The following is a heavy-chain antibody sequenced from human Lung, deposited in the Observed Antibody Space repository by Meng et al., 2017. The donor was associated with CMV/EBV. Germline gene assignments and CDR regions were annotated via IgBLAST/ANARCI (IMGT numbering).Heavy chain of an antibody. Sequence: GESLKISCAVSGFIVSSKYMTWVRQTPGKGLEWVSIIYTGGSASYADSVKGRFTISRDNSKNTLYLQMNSLRAEDTAVYYCATQAPPGITDKDYFYYGMDVWGQGTXVTVYS. CDR1: GFIVSSKY. CDR3: ATQAPPGITDKDYFYYGMDV. D-gene: IGHD1-14*01. V-gene: IGHV3-53*01. J-gene: IGHJ6*02. CDR2: IYTGGSA.